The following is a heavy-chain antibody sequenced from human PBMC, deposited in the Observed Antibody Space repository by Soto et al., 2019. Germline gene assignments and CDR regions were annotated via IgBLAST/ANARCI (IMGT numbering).Heavy chain of an antibody. V-gene: IGHV1-69*12. Sequence: QVQVVQSGAEVKKPGSSVKVSCKASGGSFNNYGISWVRQAPGQGLEWMGGIIPVFGTPHYAQKFQDRVTITAAESTSTVYMEVSSLTSEDTAVFFCARGDATKIVVTTYGGMDVWGQGTTVTVSS. D-gene: IGHD3-22*01. CDR1: GGSFNNYG. J-gene: IGHJ6*02. CDR3: ARGDATKIVVTTYGGMDV. CDR2: IIPVFGTP.